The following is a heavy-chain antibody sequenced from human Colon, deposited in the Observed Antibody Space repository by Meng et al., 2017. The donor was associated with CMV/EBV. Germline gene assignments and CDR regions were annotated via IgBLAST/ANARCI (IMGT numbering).Heavy chain of an antibody. CDR2: IYYSGST. CDR3: ARDGGNQYFDY. J-gene: IGHJ4*02. V-gene: IGHV4-59*01. Sequence: SETLSLTCTVSGGSISSFYWSWIRQSPGKGLEWIGYIYYSGSTNYNPSLKSRVTISADTSRNQFSLKLSFVTAADTAVYYCARDGGNQYFDYWGQGTLVTVSS. D-gene: IGHD1-14*01. CDR1: GGSISSFY.